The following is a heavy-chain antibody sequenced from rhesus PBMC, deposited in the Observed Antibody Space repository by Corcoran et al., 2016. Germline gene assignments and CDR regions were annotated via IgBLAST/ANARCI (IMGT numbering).Heavy chain of an antibody. Sequence: QVQLPGSGLGVVKHSEALSLTCAVSGGSLSDTFRWSWIRQPRGQGLEWIGYIYVTGTSTNYTPSRKRRVTMSKDTSKNQFALNLRSVPSADTARYYCATHSSVSRNFEFWGQRALVTVSS. J-gene: IGHJ1*01. CDR2: IYVTGTST. CDR3: ATHSSVSRNFEF. CDR1: GGSLSDTFR. V-gene: IGHV4S10*01. D-gene: IGHD6-31*01.